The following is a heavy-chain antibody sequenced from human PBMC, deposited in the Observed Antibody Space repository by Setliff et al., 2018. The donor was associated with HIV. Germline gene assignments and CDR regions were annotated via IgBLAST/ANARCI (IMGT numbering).Heavy chain of an antibody. J-gene: IGHJ4*02. CDR2: INPSGGST. D-gene: IGHD3-10*01. V-gene: IGHV1-46*03. CDR3: ASGLSMVRGVPAPNY. CDR1: GYTFTSYY. Sequence: ASVKVSCKASGYTFTSYYMHWVRQAPGQGLEWMGIINPSGGSTSHAQKFQGRVTMTRDTSTSTVYMELSSLRSEDTAVYYCASGLSMVRGVPAPNYWGQGTLVTVSS.